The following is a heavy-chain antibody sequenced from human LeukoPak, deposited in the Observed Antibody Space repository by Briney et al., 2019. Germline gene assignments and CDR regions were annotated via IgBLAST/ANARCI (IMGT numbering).Heavy chain of an antibody. J-gene: IGHJ4*02. D-gene: IGHD6-13*01. CDR3: AKESARRAAAGTGVNY. CDR2: ISGSGGST. V-gene: IGHV3-23*01. CDR1: GFTFSSYA. Sequence: LGGSLRLSCAASGFTFSSYAMSWVRQAPGKGLEWVSAISGSGGSTYYADSVKGRFTISRDNSKNTLYLQMNSLRAEDTAVYYCAKESARRAAAGTGVNYWGQGTLVTVSS.